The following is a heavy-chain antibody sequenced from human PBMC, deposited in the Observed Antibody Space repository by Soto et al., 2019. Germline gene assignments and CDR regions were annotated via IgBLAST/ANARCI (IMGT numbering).Heavy chain of an antibody. D-gene: IGHD3-22*01. Sequence: PSETLSLTCSVSGGSVSSNIYYWTWIRQHPGKGPEWIGHIYYSGSTYHNPSLKSRVTISLDMSKNQFSLKLTSVSAADTAVYYCARGYDYDSGGYLFDYWGQGTLVTVSS. V-gene: IGHV4-31*03. CDR1: GGSVSSNIYY. CDR3: ARGYDYDSGGYLFDY. CDR2: IYYSGST. J-gene: IGHJ4*02.